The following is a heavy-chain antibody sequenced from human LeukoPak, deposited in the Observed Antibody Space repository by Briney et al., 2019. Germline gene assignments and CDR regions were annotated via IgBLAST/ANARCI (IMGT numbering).Heavy chain of an antibody. Sequence: PGGSLRLSCAASGFTFSTYSMNWVRQAPGKGLEWVSYITSSSITIYYADSVRGRFTISRDNAKNSLYLQMNSLRDEDTAVYYCARVDWMIGAFDIWGQGTMVTVSS. D-gene: IGHD3-22*01. CDR3: ARVDWMIGAFDI. CDR2: ITSSSITI. CDR1: GFTFSTYS. V-gene: IGHV3-48*02. J-gene: IGHJ3*02.